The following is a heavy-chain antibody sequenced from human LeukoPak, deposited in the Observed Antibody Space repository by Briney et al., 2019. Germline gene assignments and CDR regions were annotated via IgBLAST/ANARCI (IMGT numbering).Heavy chain of an antibody. CDR2: ISGSGGTT. CDR3: AKNFYGDYNFFFDY. CDR1: GLTFSSYA. J-gene: IGHJ4*02. Sequence: PGGSLRLSCAASGLTFSSYALAWVRQAPGKGLEWVSAISGSGGTTYYADSVKGHFSISRDNSKNTLYLQMNSLRAEDTAVYYCAKNFYGDYNFFFDYWGQGTLVTVPS. D-gene: IGHD4-17*01. V-gene: IGHV3-23*01.